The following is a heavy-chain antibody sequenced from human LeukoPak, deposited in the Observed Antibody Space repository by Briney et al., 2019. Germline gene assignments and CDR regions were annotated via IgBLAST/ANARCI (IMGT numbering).Heavy chain of an antibody. CDR3: ARGKPSYYYDSSAYFYNGAFDI. J-gene: IGHJ3*02. CDR2: IKQDGSEK. CDR1: GFTFSSYW. Sequence: PGGSLRLSCAASGFTFSSYWMSWVRQAPGNGLEWVVNIKQDGSEKYYADSGKGRFTISRDNAKNSLYLQMNSLRADDTAVYYCARGKPSYYYDSSAYFYNGAFDIWGQGTMVTVSS. D-gene: IGHD3-22*01. V-gene: IGHV3-7*01.